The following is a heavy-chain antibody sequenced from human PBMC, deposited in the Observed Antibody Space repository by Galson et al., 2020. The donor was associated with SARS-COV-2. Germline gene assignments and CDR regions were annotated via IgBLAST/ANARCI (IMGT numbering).Heavy chain of an antibody. J-gene: IGHJ5*02. CDR3: AHQPRQYFDWLLSPWADDNWFDP. V-gene: IGHV2-5*01. Sequence: SGPTLVKPPQTLTLTRTFSGFSLRTSGVGVGWIRQLPGTALEWLALIYRNDDKRHSPSLKSRLTITKDTSKNQVVLTMTNMDPVDTATYYCAHQPRQYFDWLLSPWADDNWFDPWGQGTLVTVSS. CDR1: GFSLRTSGVG. CDR2: IYRNDDK. D-gene: IGHD3-9*01.